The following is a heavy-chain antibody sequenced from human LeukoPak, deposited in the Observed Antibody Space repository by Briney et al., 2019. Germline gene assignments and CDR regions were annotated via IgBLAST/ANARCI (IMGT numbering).Heavy chain of an antibody. J-gene: IGHJ3*01. CDR1: GDSVSSTGYY. CDR3: AKAGARSSHSSGLYAFDV. CDR2: IYYSGST. V-gene: IGHV4-39*01. Sequence: RTSEILSLNCTVSGDSVSSTGYYWGWIRQPPGKGLEWIGTIYYSGSTYYNPSLKSRVTMPEDTSRNQFSLRLSSVNAADTAVYYCAKAGARSSHSSGLYAFDVWGQGTMVTVSS. D-gene: IGHD3-22*01.